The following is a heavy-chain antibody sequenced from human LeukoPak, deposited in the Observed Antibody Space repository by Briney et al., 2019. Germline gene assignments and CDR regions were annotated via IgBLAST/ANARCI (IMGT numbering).Heavy chain of an antibody. CDR1: GFTFSSYS. CDR3: AKLLRDVTIYDF. J-gene: IGHJ4*01. Sequence: GGSLRLSCAASGFTFSSYSMNWVRQAPGKGLEWVSSISSSSSYIYYADSVKGRFTISRDNAKNSLYLQMNSLRAEDTAVYYCAKLLRDVTIYDFWGHGALVTVSS. D-gene: IGHD5-24*01. V-gene: IGHV3-21*01. CDR2: ISSSSSYI.